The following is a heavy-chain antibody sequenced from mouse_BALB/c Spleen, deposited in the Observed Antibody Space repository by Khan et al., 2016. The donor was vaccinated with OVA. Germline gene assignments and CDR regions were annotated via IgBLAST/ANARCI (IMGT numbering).Heavy chain of an antibody. CDR1: GYSITTNYA. CDR2: ISYSGST. V-gene: IGHV3-2*02. Sequence: EVKLQESGPGLVKPSQSLSLTCTVTGYSITTNYAWDWIRQFPGNKLEWMGYISYSGSTSYNPSLKSRISITRDTSKNQSFLQLKSVTTEDTATYDCARKNYYGYAVYYWGQGTSVTVSS. CDR3: ARKNYYGYAVYY. J-gene: IGHJ4*01. D-gene: IGHD1-1*01.